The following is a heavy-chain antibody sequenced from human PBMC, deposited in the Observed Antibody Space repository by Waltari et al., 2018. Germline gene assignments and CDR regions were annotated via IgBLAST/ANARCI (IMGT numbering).Heavy chain of an antibody. CDR3: ARDDY. CDR2: IYYSGST. CDR1: GGSISSHY. Sequence: QVQLQESGPGLVKPSETLSLTCTVSGGSISSHYWRWIRQPPGKGLEWIGYIYYSGSTNYNPSLKSRVTISVDTSKNQFSLKLSAVTAADTAVYYCARDDYWGQGTLVTVSS. J-gene: IGHJ4*02. V-gene: IGHV4-59*11.